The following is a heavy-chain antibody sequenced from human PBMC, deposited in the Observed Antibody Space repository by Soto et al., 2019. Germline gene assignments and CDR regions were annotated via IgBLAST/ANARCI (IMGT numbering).Heavy chain of an antibody. J-gene: IGHJ6*02. CDR1: GDSICSSRAA. V-gene: IGHV6-1*01. CDR3: AGVVWFRGMDV. Sequence: SETRTLTCSLCGDSICSSRAAWNWIRQSPSRGLEWLGRTYYRSKWIHEYTVTMESRITINPDTSKNQFSLHIYSVTPEDTAVYYCAGVVWFRGMDVWGQGTPVTVSS. CDR2: TYYRSKWIH. D-gene: IGHD3-16*01.